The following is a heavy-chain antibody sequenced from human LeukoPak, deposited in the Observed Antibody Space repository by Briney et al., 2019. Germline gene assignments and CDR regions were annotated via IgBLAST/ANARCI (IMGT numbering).Heavy chain of an antibody. J-gene: IGHJ6*03. CDR3: AKSHTGNLLYYYMDV. CDR1: GFTFDDYA. CDR2: ISWNSGSI. D-gene: IGHD2-8*02. V-gene: IGHV3-9*01. Sequence: GRSLRLSFAASGFTFDDYAMPWVRQAPGKGREWVSGISWNSGSIGYADSVKGRFTISRDNAKNSLYLQMNSLRAEDTALYYCAKSHTGNLLYYYMDVWGKGTTVTVSS.